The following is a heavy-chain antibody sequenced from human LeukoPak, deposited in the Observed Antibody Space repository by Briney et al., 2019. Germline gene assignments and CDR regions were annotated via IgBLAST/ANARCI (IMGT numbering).Heavy chain of an antibody. D-gene: IGHD3-22*01. V-gene: IGHV3-21*01. CDR1: GFTFSSYS. CDR3: ARVTGSYYYDSSGYFTNDY. CDR2: ISSSSSYI. Sequence: GGSLRLSCAASGFTFSSYSMNWVRQAPGKGLEWVSSISSSSSYIYYADSVKGRFTISRDNAKNSLYLQMNSLRSEDTAVYYCARVTGSYYYDSSGYFTNDYWGQGTLVTVS. J-gene: IGHJ4*02.